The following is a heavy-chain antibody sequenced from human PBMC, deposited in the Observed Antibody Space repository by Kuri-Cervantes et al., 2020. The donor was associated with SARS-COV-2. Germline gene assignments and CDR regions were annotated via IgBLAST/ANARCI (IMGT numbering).Heavy chain of an antibody. V-gene: IGHV3-30-3*01. CDR2: VSYNGTNK. Sequence: GGSLRLSCAASGFTFNRFAIQWVRQAPGTGLEWVAVVSYNGTNKYYADSVKGRFTISRDNSRNIVYLQMNSLRPEDTALYYCTREAYDYNMGFDSWGQGTLVTVSS. D-gene: IGHD4-11*01. CDR3: TREAYDYNMGFDS. J-gene: IGHJ4*02. CDR1: GFTFNRFA.